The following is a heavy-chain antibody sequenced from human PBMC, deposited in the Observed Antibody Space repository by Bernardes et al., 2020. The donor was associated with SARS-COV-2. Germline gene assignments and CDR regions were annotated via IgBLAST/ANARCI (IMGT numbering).Heavy chain of an antibody. V-gene: IGHV1-2*04. Sequence: MVSCDASGYRYIDYYVHGVSQEPGQGREGMGGINPNDGDTHYTQKFQEWVTMTIDTSSRAAYMELTRVKSDDTAVYYCARATGMGYYYGLDVWGQGTTVTVTS. CDR3: ARATGMGYYYGLDV. CDR1: GYRYIDYY. CDR2: INPNDGDT. D-gene: IGHD3-10*01. J-gene: IGHJ6*02.